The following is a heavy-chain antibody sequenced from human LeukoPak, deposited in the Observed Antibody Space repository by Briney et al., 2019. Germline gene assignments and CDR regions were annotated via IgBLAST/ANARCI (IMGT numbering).Heavy chain of an antibody. V-gene: IGHV3-43*01. CDR1: GFTFDDYT. CDR3: AKDTEEAPKNDLWSGYTIGSGMDV. CDR2: ISWDGGST. Sequence: PGGSLRLSXAASGFTFDDYTMHWVGQAPGKGLEWVSLISWDGGSTYYADSVKGRFTISRDNSKNSLYLQMNSLRTEDTALYYCAKDTEEAPKNDLWSGYTIGSGMDVWGKGTTVTVSS. J-gene: IGHJ6*03. D-gene: IGHD3-3*01.